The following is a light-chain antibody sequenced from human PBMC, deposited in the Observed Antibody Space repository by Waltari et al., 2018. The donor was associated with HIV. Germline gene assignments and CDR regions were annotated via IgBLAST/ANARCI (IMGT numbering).Light chain of an antibody. CDR2: KAS. CDR1: QSISTW. Sequence: DIQMTQSPSALSASVGDRITITCRASQSISTWLAWYQQKPGKAPKIHVYKASSLESGVPPRFSGSGSGTEFTLTINNLQPDDFATYYCQQYNTSSPWTFGQGTKVDI. V-gene: IGKV1-5*03. J-gene: IGKJ1*01. CDR3: QQYNTSSPWT.